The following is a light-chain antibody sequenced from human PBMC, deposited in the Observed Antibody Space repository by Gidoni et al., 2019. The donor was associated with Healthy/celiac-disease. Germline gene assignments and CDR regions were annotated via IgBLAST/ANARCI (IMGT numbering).Light chain of an antibody. CDR3: QHRGT. V-gene: IGKV3-20*01. J-gene: IGKJ3*01. CDR1: QSVSSSY. Sequence: EIVLTQSPGTLSLSPGERATLSCRASQSVSSSYLAWYQQKPGQAPRLLIYGASSRATGIPDRFSGGGSGKDFTLTISRLEPEDFAVYYCQHRGTFGPGTKVDIK. CDR2: GAS.